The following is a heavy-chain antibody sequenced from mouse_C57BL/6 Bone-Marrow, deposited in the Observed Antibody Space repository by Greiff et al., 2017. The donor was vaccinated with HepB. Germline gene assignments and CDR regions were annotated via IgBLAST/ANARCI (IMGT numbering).Heavy chain of an antibody. CDR2: INYDGSST. J-gene: IGHJ2*01. Sequence: EVKLMESEGGLVQPGSSMKLSCTASGFTFSDYYMAWVRQVPEKGLEWVANINYDGSSTYYLDSLKSRFIISRDNAKNILYLQMSSLKSEDTATYYCARTTVVALDYWGQGTTLTVSS. V-gene: IGHV5-16*01. D-gene: IGHD1-1*01. CDR1: GFTFSDYY. CDR3: ARTTVVALDY.